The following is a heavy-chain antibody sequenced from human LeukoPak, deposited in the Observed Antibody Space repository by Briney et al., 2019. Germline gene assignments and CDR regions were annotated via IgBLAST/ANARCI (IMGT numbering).Heavy chain of an antibody. J-gene: IGHJ4*02. CDR1: GYTFTSYG. V-gene: IGHV1-18*01. D-gene: IGHD3-9*01. Sequence: ASVKVSCKASGYTFTSYGISWVRQAPGQGLEWMGWISAYNGNTSHAQKLQGRVTMTTDTSTSTAYMELRSLRSDDTAVYYCARGKYYDILMGLNNWGQGTLVTVSS. CDR3: ARGKYYDILMGLNN. CDR2: ISAYNGNT.